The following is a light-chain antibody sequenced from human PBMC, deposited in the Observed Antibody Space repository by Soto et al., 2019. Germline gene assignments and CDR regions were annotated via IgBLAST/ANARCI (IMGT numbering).Light chain of an antibody. Sequence: QSALTQPRSVSGSPGQSVTISCTGTRGDVGGYNFVSWYQQNPGKAPKLMIYDVNKWPSGVPDRFSGSKSGNTASLTISGLQAEDDADYYCCSYAGNSLYVFGTGTKVTVL. CDR3: CSYAGNSLYV. CDR1: RGDVGGYNF. V-gene: IGLV2-11*01. CDR2: DVN. J-gene: IGLJ1*01.